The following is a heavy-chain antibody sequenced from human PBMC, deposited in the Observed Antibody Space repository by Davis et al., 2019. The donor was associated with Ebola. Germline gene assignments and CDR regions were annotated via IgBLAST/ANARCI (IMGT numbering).Heavy chain of an antibody. V-gene: IGHV3-11*01. D-gene: IGHD2-2*01. CDR2: ISSSGSTI. J-gene: IGHJ5*02. Sequence: GESLKISCAASGFTFSDYYMSWIRQAPGKGLEWVSYISSSGSTIYYADSVKGRFTISRDNAKNSLYLQMNSLRAEDTAVYYCARGSYCSSTSCYYYLSGPFDPWGQGTLVTVSS. CDR1: GFTFSDYY. CDR3: ARGSYCSSTSCYYYLSGPFDP.